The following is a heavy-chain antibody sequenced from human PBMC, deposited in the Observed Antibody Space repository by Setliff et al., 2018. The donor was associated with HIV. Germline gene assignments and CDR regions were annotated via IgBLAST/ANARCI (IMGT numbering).Heavy chain of an antibody. V-gene: IGHV4-59*08. CDR2: IYYSGFT. J-gene: IGHJ4*01. CDR1: GGSISSHY. D-gene: IGHD3-16*02. Sequence: SETLSLTCTVSGGSISSHYWSWIRQPPGKGLEWIGYIYYSGFTNYNPSLKSRVTISLDTSKNQVALKLTSVTAADTGVYFCATGGGYPGAGRQPFDPWGPGTLVTVSS. CDR3: ATGGGYPGAGRQPFDP.